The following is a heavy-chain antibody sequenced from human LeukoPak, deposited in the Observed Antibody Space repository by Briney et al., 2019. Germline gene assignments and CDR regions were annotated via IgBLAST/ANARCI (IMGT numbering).Heavy chain of an antibody. D-gene: IGHD1-1*01. CDR2: ISYNGNP. V-gene: IGHV4-59*08. CDR3: VRHVGGTTSDI. CDR1: GFTFSSYA. Sequence: GSLRLSCSASGFTFSSYAMHWIRQPPGKGLEWIGCISYNGNPNYNSSLKSRVTISVDTSRNQFSQRLSSVTAADTAVYYCVRHVGGTTSDIWGQGTVVTVSS. J-gene: IGHJ3*02.